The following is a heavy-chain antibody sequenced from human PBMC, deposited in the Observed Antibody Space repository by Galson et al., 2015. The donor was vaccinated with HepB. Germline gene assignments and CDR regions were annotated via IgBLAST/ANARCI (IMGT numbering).Heavy chain of an antibody. Sequence: QSGAEVKKPGESLSVSCKASGYSFATYWISWVRQMPGKGLEWMGRIDPSDSYTYYSPSFQGHVTISADKSISTAYLQWSSLKASDTAIYYCARTSGTVPYDLDVWGQGTTVTVSS. CDR1: GYSFATYW. CDR3: ARTSGTVPYDLDV. D-gene: IGHD4-17*01. J-gene: IGHJ6*02. CDR2: IDPSDSYT. V-gene: IGHV5-10-1*01.